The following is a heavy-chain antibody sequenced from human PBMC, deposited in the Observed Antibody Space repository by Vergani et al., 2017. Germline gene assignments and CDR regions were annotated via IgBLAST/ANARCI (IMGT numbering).Heavy chain of an antibody. J-gene: IGHJ6*02. D-gene: IGHD2-2*01. CDR3: ARVFDPADFNGGDSSSWYDNYYYGMDV. V-gene: IGHV3-7*01. Sequence: EVQLVESGGGLVQPGGSLRLSCAASGFLFSDYWLNWVRQSPGGGLEWVANIKQDGSEEFYVDSVKGRFTISRDNAKNSVFLQINGLRAEDTAVYYCARVFDPADFNGGDSSSWYDNYYYGMDVWGQGTTVTVSS. CDR1: GFLFSDYW. CDR2: IKQDGSEE.